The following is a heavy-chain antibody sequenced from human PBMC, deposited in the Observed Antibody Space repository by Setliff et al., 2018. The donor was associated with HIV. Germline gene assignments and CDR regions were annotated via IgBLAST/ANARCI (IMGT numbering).Heavy chain of an antibody. CDR2: IYYSGNT. D-gene: IGHD3-10*01. CDR3: ASLDGSESPYIYYYYMDV. Sequence: TSETLSLTCTVSGGSISSGGYYWSWIRQHPGKGLEYIGYIYYSGNTYYNPSLKSRAAISVDTSKNQISLKLSSVTAADTAVYYCASLDGSESPYIYYYYMDVWGKGTAVTVSS. CDR1: GGSISSGGYY. V-gene: IGHV4-30-4*01. J-gene: IGHJ6*03.